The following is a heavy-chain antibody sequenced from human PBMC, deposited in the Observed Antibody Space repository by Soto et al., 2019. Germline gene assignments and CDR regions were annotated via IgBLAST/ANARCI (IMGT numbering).Heavy chain of an antibody. D-gene: IGHD6-13*01. CDR3: ARDFVVVAAAGRGSYYYYGMDV. J-gene: IGHJ6*02. CDR2: IYSGGST. V-gene: IGHV3-53*01. Sequence: EVQLVESGGGLIQPGGSLRLSCAASGFTVSSNYMSWVRQAPGKGLEWVSVIYSGGSTYYADSVKGRFTISRDNSKNTLYLQMNRLRAEDTAVYYCARDFVVVAAAGRGSYYYYGMDVWGQGTTVTVSS. CDR1: GFTVSSNY.